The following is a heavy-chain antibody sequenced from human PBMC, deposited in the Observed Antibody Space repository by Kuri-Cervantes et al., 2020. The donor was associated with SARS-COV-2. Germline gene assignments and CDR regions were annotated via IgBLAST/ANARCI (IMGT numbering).Heavy chain of an antibody. V-gene: IGHV3-30-3*01. CDR1: GFTFSSYD. Sequence: GEFLKISCAASGFTFSSYDMHWVRQAPGKGLEWVAVISYNGSNKYYADSVKGRFTISRDNSKNTLYLQMNSLRAEENAVYYCARDYSSSWYKTFHYWGQGTLVTVSS. J-gene: IGHJ4*02. CDR2: ISYNGSNK. CDR3: ARDYSSSWYKTFHY. D-gene: IGHD6-13*01.